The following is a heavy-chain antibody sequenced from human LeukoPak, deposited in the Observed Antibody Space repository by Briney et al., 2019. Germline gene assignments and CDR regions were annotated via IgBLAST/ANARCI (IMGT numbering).Heavy chain of an antibody. CDR1: GGSIGSSY. CDR2: ISNSGST. J-gene: IGHJ6*03. CDR3: ARARYDGLSTGYTGGFYYMDV. D-gene: IGHD3-3*01. Sequence: SETLSLTCTVSGGSIGSSYWSWIRQPPGKGLEWIGYISNSGSTTYSPSLKSRLTISVHMSKNQFSLDLHSVTTADTAVYYCARARYDGLSTGYTGGFYYMDVWGKGTTVSVSS. V-gene: IGHV4-59*01.